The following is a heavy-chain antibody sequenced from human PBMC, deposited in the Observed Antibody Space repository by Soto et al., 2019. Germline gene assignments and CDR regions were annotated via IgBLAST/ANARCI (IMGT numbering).Heavy chain of an antibody. J-gene: IGHJ6*02. CDR3: VDVFGRDV. CDR2: IFNSDST. D-gene: IGHD3-16*01. Sequence: EVQVVESGGGLAQPGASLRLSCEASGFSVSGSYMSWVRQAPGKGLEWVSVIFNSDSTNYADSVKGRVTISRDNSKNTVYLQMNSLRVEDTATYYCVDVFGRDVWGQGTTVTVYS. CDR1: GFSVSGSY. V-gene: IGHV3-66*01.